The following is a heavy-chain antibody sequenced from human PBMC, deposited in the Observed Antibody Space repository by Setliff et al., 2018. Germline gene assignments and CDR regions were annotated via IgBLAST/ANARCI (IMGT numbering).Heavy chain of an antibody. CDR1: GGSISSGSYY. Sequence: SETLSLTCTVSGGSISSGSYYWSWIRQPAGKGLEWIGRIYTSGSTNYNPSLKSRVTISVDTSKNQFSLKLSSVTAADTAVYYCARASLGYDFWSGYYRTMDVWGKGTTVTVSS. V-gene: IGHV4-61*02. J-gene: IGHJ6*03. D-gene: IGHD3-3*01. CDR2: IYTSGST. CDR3: ARASLGYDFWSGYYRTMDV.